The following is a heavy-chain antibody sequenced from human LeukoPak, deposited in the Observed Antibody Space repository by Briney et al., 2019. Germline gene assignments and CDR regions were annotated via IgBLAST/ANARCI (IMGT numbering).Heavy chain of an antibody. CDR1: GFTFSNYW. D-gene: IGHD1-1*01. CDR2: IKQDGSEK. Sequence: GGSLRLSCTASGFTFSNYWMHWVRQAPGKGLEWVANIKQDGSEKYYVDSVKGRFTISRDNAKNSLYLQMSSLRAGDTAVYYCVEINTPWGQGTLVTVSS. CDR3: VEINTP. J-gene: IGHJ5*02. V-gene: IGHV3-7*01.